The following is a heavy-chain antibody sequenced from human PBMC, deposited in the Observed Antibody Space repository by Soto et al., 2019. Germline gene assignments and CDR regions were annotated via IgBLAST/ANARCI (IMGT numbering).Heavy chain of an antibody. Sequence: PSETLSLTCTVSGGSISSYYWSWIRQPPGKGLEWIGYIYYSGSTNYNPSLKSRVTISVDTSKNQFSLKLSSVTAADTAVYYCARGRYSGNHNWFDPWGQGTLVTVSS. J-gene: IGHJ5*02. V-gene: IGHV4-59*01. D-gene: IGHD1-26*01. CDR3: ARGRYSGNHNWFDP. CDR1: GGSISSYY. CDR2: IYYSGST.